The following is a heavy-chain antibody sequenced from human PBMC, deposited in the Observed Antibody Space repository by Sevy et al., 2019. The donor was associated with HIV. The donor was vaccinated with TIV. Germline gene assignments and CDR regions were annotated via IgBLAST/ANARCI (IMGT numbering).Heavy chain of an antibody. CDR1: GFNFGIYG. V-gene: IGHV3-33*01. J-gene: IGHJ4*02. CDR2: IWYDGSNK. D-gene: IGHD4-17*01. Sequence: GGSLRLSCAASGFNFGIYGMHWVRQAPGKGLEWVALIWYDGSNKYYADSVKGRFTISRDNSKNTLSLQMNSLRAEDTAVYYCVRGRDYGNFDYWGQGTLVTVSS. CDR3: VRGRDYGNFDY.